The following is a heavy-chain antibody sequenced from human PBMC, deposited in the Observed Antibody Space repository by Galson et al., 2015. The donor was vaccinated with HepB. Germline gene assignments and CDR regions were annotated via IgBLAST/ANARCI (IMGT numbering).Heavy chain of an antibody. CDR2: ISGSGGST. CDR1: GFTFSSYA. CDR3: AKDQNKGDMVRGVIITWSFDY. Sequence: SLRLSCAASGFTFSSYAMSWVRQAPGKGLEWVSAISGSGGSTYYADSVKGRFTISRDNSKNTLYLQMNSLRAEDTAVYYCAKDQNKGDMVRGVIITWSFDYWGQGTLVTVSS. J-gene: IGHJ4*02. D-gene: IGHD3-10*01. V-gene: IGHV3-23*01.